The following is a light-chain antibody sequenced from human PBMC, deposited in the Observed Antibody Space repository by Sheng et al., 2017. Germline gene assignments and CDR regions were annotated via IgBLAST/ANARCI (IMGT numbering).Light chain of an antibody. CDR2: DTY. CDR3: QQYARFYS. CDR1: QSVRSY. J-gene: IGKJ2*03. V-gene: IGKV3-11*01. Sequence: EIVLTQSPATLSLSPGERATLSCRASQSVRSYLGWFQQKPGQAPRLLIYDTYKRATDIPVRFSGSGSGTDFTLTISSLEAEDLAVYYCQQYARFYSFAQGTKVEIK.